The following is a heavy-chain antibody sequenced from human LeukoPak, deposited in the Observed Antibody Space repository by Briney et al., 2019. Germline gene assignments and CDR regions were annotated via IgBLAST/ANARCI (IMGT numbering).Heavy chain of an antibody. J-gene: IGHJ4*02. V-gene: IGHV3-30*04. CDR1: GFTFSNYP. Sequence: PGRSLRLSCAASGFTFSNYPMHWVRQAPGKGLEWVAVISSDGSNKYYADSVKGRFTISRDTSRNTLNLQMNSLRAEDTAVYYCARVRHCSDSSCSGVLDYWGQGTLVIVSS. CDR2: ISSDGSNK. D-gene: IGHD2-15*01. CDR3: ARVRHCSDSSCSGVLDY.